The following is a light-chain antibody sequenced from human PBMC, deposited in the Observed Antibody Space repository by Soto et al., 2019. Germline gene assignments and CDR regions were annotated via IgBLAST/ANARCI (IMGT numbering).Light chain of an antibody. J-gene: IGLJ2*01. CDR3: SSYAGNNNMV. Sequence: QSVLTQPPSASGSPGQSGTISCTGTSSDVGNYNFVSWYRQHPGKAPKLIIYEVTKRPSGVPDRFSGSKSGNTASLTVSGLQAEDEADYYCSSYAGNNNMVFGGGTKLTVL. V-gene: IGLV2-8*01. CDR1: SSDVGNYNF. CDR2: EVT.